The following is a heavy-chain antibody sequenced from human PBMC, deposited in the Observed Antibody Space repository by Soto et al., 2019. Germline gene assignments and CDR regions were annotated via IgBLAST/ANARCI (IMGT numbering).Heavy chain of an antibody. V-gene: IGHV4-59*01. J-gene: IGHJ4*02. CDR1: GGSISSYY. Sequence: SETLSLTCTVSGGSISSYYWSWIRQPPGKGLEWIGYIYYSGSTNYNPSLKSRVTISVDTSKNQFSLKLTSVTAADTAVYYCARNVDTARAYYFDFWGQGTLVTVSS. CDR2: IYYSGST. CDR3: ARNVDTARAYYFDF. D-gene: IGHD5-18*01.